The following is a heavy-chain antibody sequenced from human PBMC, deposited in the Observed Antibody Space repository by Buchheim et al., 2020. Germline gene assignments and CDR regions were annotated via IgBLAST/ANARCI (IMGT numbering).Heavy chain of an antibody. CDR2: IKQDGSEK. Sequence: EVQLVESGGGLVQPGGSLRLSCSASGFTFSSYWMSWVRQAPGTGLAWVSNIKQDGSEKYYVDSVMGRFTISSDNAKNSLYLQMNSLRAEDTAVYYCARGCIEARLVCWFDPWGQGTL. CDR1: GFTFSSYW. V-gene: IGHV3-7*01. J-gene: IGHJ5*02. D-gene: IGHD6-6*01. CDR3: ARGCIEARLVCWFDP.